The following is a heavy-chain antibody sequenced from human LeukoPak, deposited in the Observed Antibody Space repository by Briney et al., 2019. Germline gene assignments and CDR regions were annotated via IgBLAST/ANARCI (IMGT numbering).Heavy chain of an antibody. J-gene: IGHJ4*02. Sequence: SSETLSLTCTVSGGSISSGSYYWSWIRQPAGKGLEWIGRIYTSGSTNYNPSLKSRVTISVDTSKNQFSLKLSSVTAADTAVYYCARAVGTTTGLFDYWGQGALVTVSS. CDR3: ARAVGTTTGLFDY. CDR2: IYTSGST. CDR1: GGSISSGSYY. D-gene: IGHD1-26*01. V-gene: IGHV4-61*02.